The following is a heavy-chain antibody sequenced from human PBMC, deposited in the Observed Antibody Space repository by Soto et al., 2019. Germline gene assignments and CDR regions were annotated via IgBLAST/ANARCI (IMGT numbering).Heavy chain of an antibody. J-gene: IGHJ5*02. V-gene: IGHV1-69*13. CDR3: ARVAPNRGYSYVGWFDP. D-gene: IGHD5-18*01. CDR1: GGTFSGYA. CDR2: IIPIFGTA. Sequence: GASVKVSCKASGGTFSGYAISWVRQAPGQGLEWMGGIIPIFGTANYAQKFRGRVTITADESTSTAYMELSSLRSEDTAVYYCARVAPNRGYSYVGWFDPWGQGTLVTVSS.